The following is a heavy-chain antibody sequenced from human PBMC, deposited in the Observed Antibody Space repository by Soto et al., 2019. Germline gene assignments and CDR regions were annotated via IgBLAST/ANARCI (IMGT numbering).Heavy chain of an antibody. CDR1: GFTFSSYG. V-gene: IGHV3-30*18. CDR3: AKVRSPWNGMDV. D-gene: IGHD3-3*01. J-gene: IGHJ6*02. Sequence: QVQLVESGGGVVQPGRSLRLSCAASGFTFSSYGMHWVRQAPGKGLEWVAVISYDGSNKYYADSVKGRFTISRDNSKNTLYLQMNSLRAEDTAVYYCAKVRSPWNGMDVWGQGTTVTVSS. CDR2: ISYDGSNK.